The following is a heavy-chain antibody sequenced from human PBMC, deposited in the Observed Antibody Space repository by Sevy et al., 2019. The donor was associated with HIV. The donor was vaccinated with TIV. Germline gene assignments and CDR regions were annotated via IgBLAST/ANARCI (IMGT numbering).Heavy chain of an antibody. J-gene: IGHJ5*01. CDR1: GFTFSDYG. Sequence: GGSLRLSCAASGFTFSDYGMTWVRQAPGKGLECVSSISNSGAGTYYADSVKGRFIISRDNAKNTVYLQMNSLRAEDTALYYCGKRRITGMTDWFDSWGQGTLVTVSS. CDR2: ISNSGAGT. CDR3: GKRRITGMTDWFDS. D-gene: IGHD1-1*01. V-gene: IGHV3-23*01.